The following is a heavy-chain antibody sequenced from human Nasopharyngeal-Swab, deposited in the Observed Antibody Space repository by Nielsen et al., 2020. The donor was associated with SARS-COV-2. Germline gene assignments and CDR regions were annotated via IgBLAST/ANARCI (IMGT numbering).Heavy chain of an antibody. V-gene: IGHV3-74*01. D-gene: IGHD3-3*01. Sequence: GESLKISCAASGFTFSNYWMHWVRQAPGKGLVWVSLIKSDGSSTRYADSVKGRFTISRDNSKNTLYLQMNSLRAEDTAVYYCAKGGIFDDFWSGYYDYYYGMDVWGQGTTVTVSS. CDR2: IKSDGSST. J-gene: IGHJ6*02. CDR1: GFTFSNYW. CDR3: AKGGIFDDFWSGYYDYYYGMDV.